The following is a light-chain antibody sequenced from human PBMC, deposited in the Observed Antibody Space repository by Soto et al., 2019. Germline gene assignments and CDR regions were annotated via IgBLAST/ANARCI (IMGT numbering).Light chain of an antibody. CDR1: QSISSSY. Sequence: EIVLTQSPGTLSLSPGERATLSCRASQSISSSYLAWYQHKPGQAPRLLIYGASSRASGIPDRFSGGGSGTDFTLTIIRLEPEDFAVCYCQQYGSSPLTFGVGTKVDIK. V-gene: IGKV3-20*01. CDR2: GAS. J-gene: IGKJ4*01. CDR3: QQYGSSPLT.